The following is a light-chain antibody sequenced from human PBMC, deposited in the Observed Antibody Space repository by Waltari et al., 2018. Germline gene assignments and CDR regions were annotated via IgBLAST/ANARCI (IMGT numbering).Light chain of an antibody. CDR1: SGDVGSYNR. CDR2: EVT. Sequence: QSALTQPPSVSGSPGPSVTISCTGASGDVGSYNRVSWYQQPPGTVPKPLIYEVTNRPSGVPDRFSGSKSGNTASLTISGLQAEDEGDYYCNSFTSGNTWVFGGGTKLTVL. CDR3: NSFTSGNTWV. J-gene: IGLJ3*02. V-gene: IGLV2-18*02.